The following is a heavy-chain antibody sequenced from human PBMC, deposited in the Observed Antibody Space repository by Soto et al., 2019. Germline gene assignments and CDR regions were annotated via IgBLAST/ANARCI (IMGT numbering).Heavy chain of an antibody. Sequence: PSETLSLTCTVSGGSISNYYWSWIRQPPGKGLEWIGYIHYSGSTKYNPSLKGRVTISADTPKNQFSLKLSSVTAADAAVYYCARGHYDFWSGYFATLDYGGQGTLVTVSS. CDR2: IHYSGST. D-gene: IGHD3-3*01. J-gene: IGHJ4*02. V-gene: IGHV4-59*08. CDR1: GGSISNYY. CDR3: ARGHYDFWSGYFATLDY.